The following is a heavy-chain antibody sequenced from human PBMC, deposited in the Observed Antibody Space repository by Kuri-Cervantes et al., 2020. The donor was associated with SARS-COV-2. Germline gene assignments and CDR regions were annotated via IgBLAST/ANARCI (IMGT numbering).Heavy chain of an antibody. J-gene: IGHJ4*02. CDR1: DDSMSNGDYH. D-gene: IGHD3-3*01. V-gene: IGHV4-30-2*01. CDR2: IYHSGST. Sequence: LRLSCTVSDDSMSNGDYHWSWIRQPPGKGLEWIGYIYHSGSTHYNPSLKSRVTMSLDRSKNQFSLKLSSLTAADTAVYYCARAQRDFWSASVDYWGQGLLVTVSS. CDR3: ARAQRDFWSASVDY.